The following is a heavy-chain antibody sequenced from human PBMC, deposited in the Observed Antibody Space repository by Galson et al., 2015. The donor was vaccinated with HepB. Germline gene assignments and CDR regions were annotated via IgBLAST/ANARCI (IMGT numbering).Heavy chain of an antibody. CDR2: ICVDGTNT. J-gene: IGHJ4*02. CDR1: GFTFSSHG. Sequence: SLRLSCAASGFTFSSHGMNWVRQAPGKGLEWVATICVDGTNTFYADSVKGRFTISRDNSKNTLSLQMNSLRADDTAVYYCAREGDPHIYWSALDFWGQGILGTVSS. V-gene: IGHV3-33*01. CDR3: AREGDPHIYWSALDF. D-gene: IGHD3-3*01.